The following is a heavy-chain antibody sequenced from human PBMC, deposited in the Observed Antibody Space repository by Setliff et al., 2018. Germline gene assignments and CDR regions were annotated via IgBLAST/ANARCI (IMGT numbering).Heavy chain of an antibody. J-gene: IGHJ6*03. V-gene: IGHV1-69*05. Sequence: SVKVSCKASGGTFSNYGVSWVRQAPGQGLEWMGGTIPLFGTTDYAQKFHGRVTIITDESTATAYMEVSSLRSEDTAVYYCARVLDWTGSPYYYYHYMDVWGKGTTFTVSS. CDR2: TIPLFGTT. D-gene: IGHD2-8*02. CDR1: GGTFSNYG. CDR3: ARVLDWTGSPYYYYHYMDV.